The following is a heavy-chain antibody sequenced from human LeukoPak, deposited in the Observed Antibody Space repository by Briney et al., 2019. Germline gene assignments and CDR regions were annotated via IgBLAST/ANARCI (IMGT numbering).Heavy chain of an antibody. D-gene: IGHD2-15*01. CDR3: AKDPSSPSLYNWFDP. CDR1: GYTFTSYY. J-gene: IGHJ5*02. CDR2: IRYDGSNK. V-gene: IGHV3-30*02. Sequence: SCKASGYTFTSYYMHWVRQAPGKGLEWVAFIRYDGSNKYYADSVKGRFTISRDNSKNTLYLQMNSLRAEDTAVYYCAKDPSSPSLYNWFDPWGQGTLVTVSS.